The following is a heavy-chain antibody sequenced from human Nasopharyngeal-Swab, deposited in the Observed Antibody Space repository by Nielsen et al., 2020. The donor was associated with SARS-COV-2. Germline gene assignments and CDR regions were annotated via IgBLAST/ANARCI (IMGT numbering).Heavy chain of an antibody. J-gene: IGHJ4*02. D-gene: IGHD3-3*01. CDR2: ISSSSSTI. Sequence: GESLKISCAASGFTFSSYSMNWVRQAPGKGLEWVSYISSSSSTIYYADSVKGRFTISRDNAKNSLYLQMNSLRDEDTAVYYCARAETAYYDFWSAKIMPGYLDYWGQGTLVTVSS. V-gene: IGHV3-48*02. CDR3: ARAETAYYDFWSAKIMPGYLDY. CDR1: GFTFSSYS.